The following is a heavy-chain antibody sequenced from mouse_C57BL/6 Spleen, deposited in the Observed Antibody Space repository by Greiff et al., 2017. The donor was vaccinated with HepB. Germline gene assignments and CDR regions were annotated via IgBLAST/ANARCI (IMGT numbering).Heavy chain of an antibody. CDR2: INPSNGGT. CDR1: GYTFTSYW. D-gene: IGHD1-1*01. CDR3: ARGGGDGSIFDY. J-gene: IGHJ2*01. V-gene: IGHV1-53*01. Sequence: QVQLQQPGPELVKPGASVKLSCKASGYTFTSYWMHWVKQRPGQGLEWIGNINPSNGGTNYNEKFKSKATLTVDKSSSTAYMQLSSLTSEDSAVYYCARGGGDGSIFDYWGQGTTLTVSS.